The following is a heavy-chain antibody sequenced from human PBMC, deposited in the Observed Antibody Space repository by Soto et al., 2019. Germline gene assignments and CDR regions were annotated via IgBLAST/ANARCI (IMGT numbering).Heavy chain of an antibody. CDR2: ISWNSGSI. V-gene: IGHV3-9*01. CDR1: GFTFDDYA. CDR3: AKDIGYSSSWYHYYYYMDV. Sequence: EVQLVESGGGLVQPGRSLRLSCAASGFTFDDYAMHWVRQAPGKGLEWVSGISWNSGSIGYADSVKGRFTISRDNAKNYLYLQLNRLRAEDTALYYCAKDIGYSSSWYHYYYYMDVWGKGTTVTVSS. J-gene: IGHJ6*03. D-gene: IGHD6-13*01.